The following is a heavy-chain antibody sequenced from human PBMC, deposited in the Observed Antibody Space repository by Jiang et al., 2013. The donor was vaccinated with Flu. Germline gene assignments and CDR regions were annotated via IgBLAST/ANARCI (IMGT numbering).Heavy chain of an antibody. CDR2: IDWDGDK. D-gene: IGHD5-24*01. CDR3: ARYLHGYNSGLQYYYGMDV. J-gene: IGHJ6*02. V-gene: IGHV2-70*11. CDR1: GFSLNTRGMC. Sequence: KPTQTLTLTCTFSGFSLNTRGMCVSWIRQPPGKALEWLARIDWDGDKYYSTSLKTRLTISKDTSKNQVVLTMTKVDPVDTATYYCARYLHGYNSGLQYYYGMDVWGQGTTVTVSS.